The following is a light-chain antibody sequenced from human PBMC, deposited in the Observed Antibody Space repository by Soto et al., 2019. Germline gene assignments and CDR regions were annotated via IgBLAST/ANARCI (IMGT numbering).Light chain of an antibody. J-gene: IGLJ2*01. CDR3: SSYAGSNNL. CDR1: SSDVGGYNY. Sequence: QSALTHPPSASGSPGQSVTISCTGTSSDVGGYNYVSWYQQHPGKAPKLMIYEVSKRPSGVPDRFSGSKSGNTASLTVSGLQAEDEADYYCSSYAGSNNLFGGGTKLTVL. CDR2: EVS. V-gene: IGLV2-8*01.